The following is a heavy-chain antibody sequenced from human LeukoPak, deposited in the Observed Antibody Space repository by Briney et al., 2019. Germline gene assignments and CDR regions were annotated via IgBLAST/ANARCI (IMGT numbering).Heavy chain of an antibody. J-gene: IGHJ4*02. CDR1: GFTFSSYS. V-gene: IGHV3-21*01. Sequence: VGSLRLSCAASGFTFSSYSMNWVRQAPGKGLEWVSSISSSSRYIYYADSVKGRFTISRDNAKNSLYLQMNSLRVDDTAVYYCARSPPLPHWGQGTLVTVSS. CDR3: ARSPPLPH. CDR2: ISSSSRYI.